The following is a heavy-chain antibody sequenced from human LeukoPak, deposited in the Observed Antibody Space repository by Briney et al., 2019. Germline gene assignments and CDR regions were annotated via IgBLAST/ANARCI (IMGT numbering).Heavy chain of an antibody. Sequence: SETLSLTCTVSGGSISSYYWSWIRQPPGKGLEWIGYIYYSGNTHYNPSLKSRVNISVDTSKTQFSLKLSSVTAADTAVYYCATANEFHYYFYYMDVWGKGTTVTVSS. CDR3: ATANEFHYYFYYMDV. CDR1: GGSISSYY. V-gene: IGHV4-59*01. CDR2: IYYSGNT. D-gene: IGHD3-10*01. J-gene: IGHJ6*03.